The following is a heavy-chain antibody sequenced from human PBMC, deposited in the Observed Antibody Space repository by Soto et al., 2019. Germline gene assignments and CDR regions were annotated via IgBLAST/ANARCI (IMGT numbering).Heavy chain of an antibody. Sequence: EVQLWESGGGLVQPGGSLRLSCEASGFTFINCAMSWVRQAPGKGLEWVSGISGTGRSTFYADSVEGRFTISRDNSKNTVYLQMNSLRAEYTAVYYCAKGNTSGWYFFDYWGQGTLVTVSS. CDR2: ISGTGRST. CDR1: GFTFINCA. V-gene: IGHV3-23*01. D-gene: IGHD6-19*01. J-gene: IGHJ4*02. CDR3: AKGNTSGWYFFDY.